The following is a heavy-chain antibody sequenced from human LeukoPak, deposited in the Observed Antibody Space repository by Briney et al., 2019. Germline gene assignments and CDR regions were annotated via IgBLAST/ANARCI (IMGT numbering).Heavy chain of an antibody. J-gene: IGHJ4*02. CDR3: TRGGGAFCGSDCYRNFDS. Sequence: GGSLRLSCAASGLTVSTNYMSWVRQAPGKGLEWVSVIYAGRDTYYAGSVKGRVAISRDSSQNALYLQMNSVREEDTAVYYCTRGGGAFCGSDCYRNFDSWGQGVLVTVSS. V-gene: IGHV3-66*02. D-gene: IGHD2-21*02. CDR1: GLTVSTNY. CDR2: IYAGRDT.